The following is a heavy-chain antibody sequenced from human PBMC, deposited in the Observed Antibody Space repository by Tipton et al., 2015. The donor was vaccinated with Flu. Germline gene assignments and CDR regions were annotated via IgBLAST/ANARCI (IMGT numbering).Heavy chain of an antibody. J-gene: IGHJ5*02. CDR1: GGSISSYY. CDR2: IYYSGST. CDR3: ARVDLKIVFGGVIVNWFDP. V-gene: IGHV4-59*08. D-gene: IGHD3-16*02. Sequence: TLSLTCTVSGGSISSYYWSWIRQPPGKGLEWIGYIYYSGSTNYNPSLKSRVTISVDTSKNQFSLKLSSVTAADTAVYYCARVDLKIVFGGVIVNWFDPWGQGTLVTVSS.